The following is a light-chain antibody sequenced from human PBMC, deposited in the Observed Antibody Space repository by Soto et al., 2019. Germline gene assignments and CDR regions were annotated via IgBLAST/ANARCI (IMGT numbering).Light chain of an antibody. V-gene: IGLV2-14*01. CDR2: EVS. J-gene: IGLJ3*02. CDR1: SSDVVGYNY. CDR3: SSYTSSSTRV. Sequence: QSALTQPASVSGSPGQSITISCTGTSSDVVGYNYVSWYQQHPGKAPNIMIYEVSNRPSGVSNRFSGSKSGNTASLTISGLQAEDEAAYYCSSYTSSSTRVFGGGTKLTVL.